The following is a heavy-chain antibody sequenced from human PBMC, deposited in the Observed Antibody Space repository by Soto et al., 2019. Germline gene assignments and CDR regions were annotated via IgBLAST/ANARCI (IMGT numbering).Heavy chain of an antibody. CDR3: ARLEVVRGGNIDY. Sequence: PSETLSLTCTVSGGSISSYYWSWIRQPPGKGLEWIGYIYYSGSTNYNPSLKSRVTISVDTSKNQFSLKLSSVTAADTAVYYCARLEVVRGGNIDYWGQGTLVTVSS. D-gene: IGHD3-10*01. CDR2: IYYSGST. CDR1: GGSISSYY. J-gene: IGHJ4*02. V-gene: IGHV4-59*08.